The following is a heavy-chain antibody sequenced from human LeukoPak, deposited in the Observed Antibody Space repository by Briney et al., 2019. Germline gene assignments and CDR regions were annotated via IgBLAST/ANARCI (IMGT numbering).Heavy chain of an antibody. CDR1: GGSISSSSYY. CDR3: ARQGYVDEFDY. J-gene: IGHJ4*02. CDR2: IYYSGST. D-gene: IGHD3-16*01. V-gene: IGHV4-39*01. Sequence: SETLSLTCTVSGGSISSSSYYWGWIRQPPGKGLEWIGSIYYSGSTYYNPSLKSRVTISVDTSKNQFSLKLSSVTAADTAVYYCARQGYVDEFDYWGQGTLSPSPQ.